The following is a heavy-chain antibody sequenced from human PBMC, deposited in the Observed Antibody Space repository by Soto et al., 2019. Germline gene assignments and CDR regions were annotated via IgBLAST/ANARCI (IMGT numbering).Heavy chain of an antibody. CDR1: EGSINWSPDY. CDR2: GHYTAYT. Sequence: SETLSLTCTVSEGSINWSPDYWGWLRQPPGKEPEWIARGHYTAYTYYNPSLKSRVTVSLDTSKNHFSLQLNSVTVADTAVYYCATRDTGRVYWGQGTLVTVSS. CDR3: ATRDTGRVY. J-gene: IGHJ4*02. V-gene: IGHV4-39*02. D-gene: IGHD2-2*02.